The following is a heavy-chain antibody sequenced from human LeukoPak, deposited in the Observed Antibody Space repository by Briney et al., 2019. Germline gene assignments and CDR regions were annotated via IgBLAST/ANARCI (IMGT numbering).Heavy chain of an antibody. CDR2: ISSSSSYI. V-gene: IGHV3-21*01. Sequence: GGSLRLSCAASGFTFSSYSMNWVRQAPGKGLEWVSSISSSSSYIYYADSVKGRFTISRDNAKNSLYLQMNSLRAEDTAVYYCAREAGYPISDIVVVPAAESAYNWFDPWGQGTLVTVPS. D-gene: IGHD2-2*01. CDR1: GFTFSSYS. J-gene: IGHJ5*02. CDR3: AREAGYPISDIVVVPAAESAYNWFDP.